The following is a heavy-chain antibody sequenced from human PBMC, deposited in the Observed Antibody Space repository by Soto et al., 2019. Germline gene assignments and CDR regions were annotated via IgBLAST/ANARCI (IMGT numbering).Heavy chain of an antibody. Sequence: PGGSLRLSCAASGFTFSSYAMSWVRQAPGKGLEWVSAISGSGGNTYYADSVKGRFTISRDNSKNTLYLQMNSLRAEDTAVYYCANSGITIFGVVTYFDFWGQGTLVIVSS. CDR2: ISGSGGNT. D-gene: IGHD3-3*01. V-gene: IGHV3-23*01. CDR1: GFTFSSYA. J-gene: IGHJ4*02. CDR3: ANSGITIFGVVTYFDF.